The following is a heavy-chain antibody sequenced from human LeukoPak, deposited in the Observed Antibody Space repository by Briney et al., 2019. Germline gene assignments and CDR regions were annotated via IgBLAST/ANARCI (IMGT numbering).Heavy chain of an antibody. CDR1: GYSISSVYY. CDR3: ARGVTGTTQLFDY. Sequence: SGTLSLTCAVSGYSISSVYYWSWIRQPPGKGLEWIGEINHSGSTNYNPSLKSRVTISVDTSKNQFSLKLSSVTAADTAVYYCARGVTGTTQLFDYWGQGTLVTVSS. CDR2: INHSGST. D-gene: IGHD1-7*01. V-gene: IGHV4-34*01. J-gene: IGHJ4*02.